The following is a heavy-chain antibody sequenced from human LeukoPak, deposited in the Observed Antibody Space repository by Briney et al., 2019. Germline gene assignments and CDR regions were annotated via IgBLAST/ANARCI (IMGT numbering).Heavy chain of an antibody. CDR1: GGSISGYY. Sequence: PSETLSLTCTVSGGSISGYYWSWIRQPAGKGLEWIGRIYTSGSTNYNPSLRSRVTMSVDTSMNQFSLKLSSVTAADTAVYYCAREGSSWYRALDYWGQGTLVTVSS. CDR2: IYTSGST. V-gene: IGHV4-4*07. J-gene: IGHJ4*02. D-gene: IGHD6-13*01. CDR3: AREGSSWYRALDY.